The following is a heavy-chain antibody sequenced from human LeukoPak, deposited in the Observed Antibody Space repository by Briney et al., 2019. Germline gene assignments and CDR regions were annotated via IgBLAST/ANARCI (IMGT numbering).Heavy chain of an antibody. V-gene: IGHV4-59*01. CDR2: MQSTGNS. CDR1: GDSISTYH. Sequence: SETLSLTCTVSGDSISTYHWNWIRKPPGKGLEWIGYMQSTGNSNYNPSNKNRVNIFVDMSKNHFVLNLRSVTAADTAVYYCARDKRHSYGRYFDPWGQGMLVTVSS. J-gene: IGHJ4*02. CDR3: ARDKRHSYGRYFDP. D-gene: IGHD5-18*01.